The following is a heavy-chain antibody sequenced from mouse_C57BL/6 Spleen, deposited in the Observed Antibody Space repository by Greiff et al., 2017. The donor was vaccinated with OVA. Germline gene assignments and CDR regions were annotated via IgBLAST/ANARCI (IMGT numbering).Heavy chain of an antibody. Sequence: DVKLQESGGGLVKPGGSLKLSCAASGFTFSDYGMHWVRQAPEKGLEWVAYISSGSSTIYYADTVKGRFTISRDNAKNTLFLQLTSLRSEDTAMYYCARGDYGIWFAYWGQGTLVTVSA. J-gene: IGHJ3*01. D-gene: IGHD1-1*01. CDR2: ISSGSSTI. CDR1: GFTFSDYG. CDR3: ARGDYGIWFAY. V-gene: IGHV5-17*01.